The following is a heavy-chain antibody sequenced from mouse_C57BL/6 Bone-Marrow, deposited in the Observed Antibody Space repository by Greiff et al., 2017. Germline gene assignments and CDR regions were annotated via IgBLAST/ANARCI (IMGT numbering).Heavy chain of an antibody. CDR1: GFAFSSYW. J-gene: IGHJ2*01. V-gene: IGHV1-80*01. CDR3: ARGRRTTVGYYFDY. CDR2: IYPGDGAT. D-gene: IGHD1-1*01. Sequence: VQLQQSGAGLVKPGASVKISCTASGFAFSSYWMHWVRQRPGKGLEWLGQIYPGDGATNYNGKFKGQATMTAAKSSSTAYMQLSSLTSEYSAVYFWARGRRTTVGYYFDYWGQGTTLTVSS.